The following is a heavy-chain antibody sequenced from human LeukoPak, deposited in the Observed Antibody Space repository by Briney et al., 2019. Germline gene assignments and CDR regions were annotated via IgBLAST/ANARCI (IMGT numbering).Heavy chain of an antibody. D-gene: IGHD3-10*01. Sequence: SETLSLTCTVSGGSISSGGYYWSWIRQHPGKGLEWIGYIYYSGSSYYNPSLKSRVTISVDTSKHQFSLKLSSVTAADTAVYYCARAICPGSGSYYNLCYFDYWGQGTLVTVSS. J-gene: IGHJ4*02. V-gene: IGHV4-31*03. CDR1: GGSISSGGYY. CDR2: IYYSGSS. CDR3: ARAICPGSGSYYNLCYFDY.